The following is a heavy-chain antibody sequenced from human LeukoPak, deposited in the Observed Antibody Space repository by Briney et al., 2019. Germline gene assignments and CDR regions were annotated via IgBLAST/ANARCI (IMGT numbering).Heavy chain of an antibody. CDR2: IYSGGTT. CDR1: GFTVSSNY. Sequence: GGSLRLSCAASGFTVSSNYMSWVRQAPGKGLEWLSVIYSGGTTYYADSVKGRFTISRDNSKNTLYLQMNSLRAEDTAVYYCARHDNWAGWLDPWGQGTLVTVSS. J-gene: IGHJ5*02. CDR3: ARHDNWAGWLDP. D-gene: IGHD3-22*01. V-gene: IGHV3-53*01.